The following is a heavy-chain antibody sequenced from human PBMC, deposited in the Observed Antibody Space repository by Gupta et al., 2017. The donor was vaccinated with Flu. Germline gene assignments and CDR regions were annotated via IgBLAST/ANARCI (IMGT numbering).Heavy chain of an antibody. J-gene: IGHJ4*02. Sequence: QITLKVSGPTLVKPTQNLTWTCSFSGFSLSGNGVGVGWMRQPPGKALGWVALIYGADDKRYRPSLRSRLSITKDTSNNRVVLKVTNMDPVDSGTYYCAHRLRYCVGGFCYSAFDFWGQGAPVTVSS. CDR2: IYGADDK. V-gene: IGHV2-5*02. CDR1: GFSLSGNGVG. CDR3: AHRLRYCVGGFCYSAFDF. D-gene: IGHD2-15*01.